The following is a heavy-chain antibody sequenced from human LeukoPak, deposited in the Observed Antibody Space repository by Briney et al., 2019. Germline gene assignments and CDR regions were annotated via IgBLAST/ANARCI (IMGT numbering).Heavy chain of an antibody. CDR2: IWYDGSNK. V-gene: IGHV3-33*06. Sequence: GRSLRLSCAASGFTFSSYGMLWVRQAPGKGLEGGADIWYDGSNKYYADSVKGRFTISRDNSKNTLYLQMNSLRAEDTAVYYCAKTKYSSSLAAAGPFDYWGQGTLVTVSS. CDR3: AKTKYSSSLAAAGPFDY. J-gene: IGHJ4*02. CDR1: GFTFSSYG. D-gene: IGHD6-6*01.